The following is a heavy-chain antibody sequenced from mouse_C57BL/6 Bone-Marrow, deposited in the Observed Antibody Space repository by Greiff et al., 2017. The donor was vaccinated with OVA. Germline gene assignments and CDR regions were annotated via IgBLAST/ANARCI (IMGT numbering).Heavy chain of an antibody. D-gene: IGHD1-1*01. CDR3: AVYYYGSSWYFDV. Sequence: EVMLVESGGGLVKPGGSLKLSCAASGFTFSDYGMHWVRQAPEKGLEWVAYISSGSSTIYYADTVKGRFTISRDNAKNTLFLQMTSLRSEDTAMYYCAVYYYGSSWYFDVWGTGTTVTVSS. V-gene: IGHV5-17*01. CDR1: GFTFSDYG. CDR2: ISSGSSTI. J-gene: IGHJ1*03.